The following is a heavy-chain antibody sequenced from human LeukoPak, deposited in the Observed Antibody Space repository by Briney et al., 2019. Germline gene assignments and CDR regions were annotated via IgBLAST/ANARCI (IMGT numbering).Heavy chain of an antibody. J-gene: IGHJ4*02. Sequence: ASVKVSCKASGFIFTGYYMHWVRQAPGQGLEWMGWINPNSGGTNYAQKFQGRVTMTRDTSISTAYMELSRLRSDDTAVYYCARAPSGSYRVTIKRALDYWGQGTLVTVSS. CDR1: GFIFTGYY. D-gene: IGHD1-26*01. V-gene: IGHV1-2*02. CDR3: ARAPSGSYRVTIKRALDY. CDR2: INPNSGGT.